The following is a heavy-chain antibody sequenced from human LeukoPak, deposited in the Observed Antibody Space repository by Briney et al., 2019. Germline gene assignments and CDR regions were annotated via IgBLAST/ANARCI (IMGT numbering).Heavy chain of an antibody. Sequence: GGSLRLSCAASGFTFSSYSMNWVRQAPGKVLEWVSSISSSSSYIYYADSVKGRFTISRDNAKNSLYLQMNSLRAEDTAVYYCARGGGSYPYYYMDVWGKGTTVTVSS. V-gene: IGHV3-21*01. J-gene: IGHJ6*03. CDR2: ISSSSSYI. D-gene: IGHD1-26*01. CDR3: ARGGGSYPYYYMDV. CDR1: GFTFSSYS.